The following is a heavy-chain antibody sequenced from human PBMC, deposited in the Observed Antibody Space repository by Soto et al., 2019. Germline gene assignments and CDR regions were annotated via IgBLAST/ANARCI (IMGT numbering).Heavy chain of an antibody. D-gene: IGHD4-17*01. CDR2: MSTTGYRT. J-gene: IGHJ3*02. CDR3: TRGGYGGNTDALDM. CDR1: GFSVSAYE. V-gene: IGHV3-48*03. Sequence: EVQLVESGGGLVQPGGSLRLSCAASGFSVSAYEMDWVRQAPGKGLEWVSFMSTTGYRTYYPDSVKGRFTISRDNAKNSLYLQMDSLRAEDTAVYYCTRGGYGGNTDALDMWGQGTMVTVSS.